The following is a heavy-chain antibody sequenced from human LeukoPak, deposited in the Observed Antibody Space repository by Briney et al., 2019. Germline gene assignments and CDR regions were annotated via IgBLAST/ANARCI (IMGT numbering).Heavy chain of an antibody. CDR3: ARDDCSSISCYHNWFDP. CDR1: GFTLSSYW. J-gene: IGHJ5*02. Sequence: PGGTLRLLCAASGFTLSSYWMSWVRRAPGKGLEGGTDINQDGSEKYYADSVKGRFTISRDNAKNSLYLQMNSLRAEDTAVYYCARDDCSSISCYHNWFDPGGQGTLGTVSS. V-gene: IGHV3-7*01. CDR2: INQDGSEK. D-gene: IGHD2-2*01.